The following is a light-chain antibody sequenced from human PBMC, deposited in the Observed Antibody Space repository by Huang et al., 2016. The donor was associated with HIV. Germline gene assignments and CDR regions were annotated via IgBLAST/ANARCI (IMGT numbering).Light chain of an antibody. CDR2: AAS. CDR1: QGVSNY. CDR3: QKYNSAPWT. Sequence: DIQMTQSPSSLSASVGDRVTLTCRASQGVSNYLAWYQQKPGKFPQLLIYAASTLQSGVPSRFSGSGSGTDFTLTISSLQPEDVATYYCQKYNSAPWTFGQGTKVEIK. V-gene: IGKV1-27*01. J-gene: IGKJ1*01.